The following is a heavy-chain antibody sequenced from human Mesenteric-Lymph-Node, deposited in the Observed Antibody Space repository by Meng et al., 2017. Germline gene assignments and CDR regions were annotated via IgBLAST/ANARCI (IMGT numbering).Heavy chain of an antibody. J-gene: IGHJ5*02. CDR3: ARDGTINLRGGWFDP. CDR1: GGSVSSGSYY. CDR2: ISYSGST. Sequence: VQLQGSGPGQGGPSGTLSPTCTSSGGSVSSGSYYWSWIRQPPGKGLEWIGLISYSGSTNYNPSLKSRVAISVDTSKNQFSLKLSSVTAADTAVYHCARDGTINLRGGWFDPWGQGTLVTVSS. D-gene: IGHD1/OR15-1a*01. V-gene: IGHV4-61*01.